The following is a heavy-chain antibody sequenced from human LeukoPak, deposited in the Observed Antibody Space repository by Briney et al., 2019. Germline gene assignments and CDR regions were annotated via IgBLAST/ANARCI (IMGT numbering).Heavy chain of an antibody. Sequence: ASVNVSCKASGYTFTGYYMHWVRQAPGQGHEWMGWINPNSGGTNYAQKFQGRVTTTRDTSISTAYTELSRLRSDDTAVYYCARDSYYDNSGYYSSEYFQHWGQGTLVTVSS. D-gene: IGHD3-22*01. V-gene: IGHV1-2*02. CDR3: ARDSYYDNSGYYSSEYFQH. J-gene: IGHJ1*01. CDR2: INPNSGGT. CDR1: GYTFTGYY.